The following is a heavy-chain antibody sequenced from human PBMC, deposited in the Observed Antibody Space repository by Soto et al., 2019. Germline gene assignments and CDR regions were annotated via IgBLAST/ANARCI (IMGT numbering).Heavy chain of an antibody. Sequence: QVQLQESGPGLVKPSGTLSLTCTVSGGSISSTNWWSWVRQSPGKGLEWIGQIYPSGSTSYNPSLKSRVIISLDKSKNQFSLKLSSVTAADTAVYYWARVGPGVALDSWGQGTLVTVPS. CDR2: IYPSGST. CDR3: ARVGPGVALDS. CDR1: GGSISSTNW. V-gene: IGHV4-4*02. D-gene: IGHD2-8*01. J-gene: IGHJ4*02.